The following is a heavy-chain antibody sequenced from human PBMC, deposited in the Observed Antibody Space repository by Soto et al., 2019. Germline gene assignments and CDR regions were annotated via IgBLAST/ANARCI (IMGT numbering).Heavy chain of an antibody. Sequence: PGGSLRLSCAASGFSFSSYGMHWVRQAPGKGLEWVAVISYDGSNKYYADSVKGRFTISRDNSKNTLYLQMNSLRPEDTAVYYCAKPGYCSGGSCRYYFDYWGQGTLVTVS. D-gene: IGHD2-15*01. CDR3: AKPGYCSGGSCRYYFDY. CDR1: GFSFSSYG. J-gene: IGHJ4*02. CDR2: ISYDGSNK. V-gene: IGHV3-30*18.